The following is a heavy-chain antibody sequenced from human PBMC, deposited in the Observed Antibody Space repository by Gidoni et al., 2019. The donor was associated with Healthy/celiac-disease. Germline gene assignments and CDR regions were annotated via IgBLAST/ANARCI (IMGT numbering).Heavy chain of an antibody. J-gene: IGHJ1*01. V-gene: IGHV4-39*01. D-gene: IGHD2-21*02. CDR1: GGSISSSSYY. CDR3: AVVVTAISAEYFQH. CDR2: IYYSGST. Sequence: QLQLQESGPGLVKPSETLSLTCTVSGGSISSSSYYWGWIRQPPGKGLEWIGSIYYSGSTYYNPSLKSRVTISVDTSKNQFSLKLSSVTAADTAVYYCAVVVTAISAEYFQHWGQGTLVTVSS.